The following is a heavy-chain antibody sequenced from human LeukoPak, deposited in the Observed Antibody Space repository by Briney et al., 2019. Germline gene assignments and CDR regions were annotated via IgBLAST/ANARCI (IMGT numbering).Heavy chain of an antibody. J-gene: IGHJ4*02. Sequence: PGGSLRLSCAASGFTFSSYAMSWVRQAPGKGLEWVSALSGSGGSTYYADSVKGRFTISRDKSKNTLYLQMNSLRDEDTAVYYCARGRYSSSWDIFDYWGQGTLVTVSS. CDR2: LSGSGGST. CDR3: ARGRYSSSWDIFDY. CDR1: GFTFSSYA. V-gene: IGHV3-23*01. D-gene: IGHD6-13*01.